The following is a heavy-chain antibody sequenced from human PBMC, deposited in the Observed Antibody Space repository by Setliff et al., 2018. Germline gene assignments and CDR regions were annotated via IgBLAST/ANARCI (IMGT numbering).Heavy chain of an antibody. CDR1: GFTLSKYY. CDR2: INPSGGLT. D-gene: IGHD3-3*01. V-gene: IGHV1-46*03. CDR3: ARDRFYNSWSGTSITAPHDAFDI. Sequence: ASVKVSCKGGFTLSKYYMHWVRQAPGQGLEWMGIINPSGGLTKYAQKFQGRVTMTSDTSTNTVYLEVSSLRSEDTAVYFCARDRFYNSWSGTSITAPHDAFDIWGQGTMVTVSS. J-gene: IGHJ3*02.